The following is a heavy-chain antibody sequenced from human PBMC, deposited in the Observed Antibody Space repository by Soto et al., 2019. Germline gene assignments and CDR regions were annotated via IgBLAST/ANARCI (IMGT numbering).Heavy chain of an antibody. Sequence: EVQLVESGGGLVQPGGSLRLSCTASGFTFSDSWMTWVRQAPGKELEWVARIKPDESEKKYADSVKGRFSISRDNAKNSMYLQMESLRGEDTAVYYCVRGGSNYASWGQGTLVTVSS. CDR3: VRGGSNYAS. D-gene: IGHD4-4*01. CDR2: IKPDESEK. J-gene: IGHJ5*02. CDR1: GFTFSDSW. V-gene: IGHV3-7*01.